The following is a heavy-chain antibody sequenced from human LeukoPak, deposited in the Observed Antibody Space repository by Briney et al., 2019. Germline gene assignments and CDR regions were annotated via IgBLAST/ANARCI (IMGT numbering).Heavy chain of an antibody. D-gene: IGHD1-26*01. V-gene: IGHV4-34*01. CDR1: GGSFSGYY. J-gene: IGHJ4*02. CDR3: ARGEWELGY. CDR2: INHSGST. Sequence: PSETLSLTCAVYGGSFSGYYWSWIRQPPGKGLEWIGEINHSGSTNYNPSLKSRVTISVDTSKNQFSLKLSSVTAADTAVYYCARGEWELGYWGQGNLVTVSS.